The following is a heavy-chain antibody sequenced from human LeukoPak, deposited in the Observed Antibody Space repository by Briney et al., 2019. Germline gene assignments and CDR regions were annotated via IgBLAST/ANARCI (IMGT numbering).Heavy chain of an antibody. CDR2: ILSDGNDK. Sequence: GGSLRLSCAASGCTFSSYDMHWVRQAPGRGLEWVAIILSDGNDKYYADSVKGRFTISRDNSKDTLDLQMNSLRAEDTAVYYCAKDRTSTWSWDYWGQGTLVIVSS. CDR3: AKDRTSTWSWDY. V-gene: IGHV3-30*18. D-gene: IGHD6-13*01. CDR1: GCTFSSYD. J-gene: IGHJ4*02.